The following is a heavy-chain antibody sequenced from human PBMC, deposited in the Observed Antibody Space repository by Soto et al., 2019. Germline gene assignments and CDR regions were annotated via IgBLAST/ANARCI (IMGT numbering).Heavy chain of an antibody. CDR1: GFTFSTFG. V-gene: IGHV3-33*01. Sequence: QVQLVESGGGVVQPGRSLRLSCAASGFTFSTFGMHWVRQSPGKGLEWVAVIWNGRNSEDYEDSVKGRFTISRDNSRNTLYLQMNSLRAEDTAMYYCVTERRNYEFDYWGQGILVTVSS. CDR2: IWNGRNSE. D-gene: IGHD1-7*01. CDR3: VTERRNYEFDY. J-gene: IGHJ4*02.